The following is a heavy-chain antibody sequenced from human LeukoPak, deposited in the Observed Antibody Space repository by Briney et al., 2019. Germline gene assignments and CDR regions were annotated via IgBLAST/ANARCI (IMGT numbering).Heavy chain of an antibody. V-gene: IGHV3-21*04. CDR3: AKEGGRSSSSGNWFDP. J-gene: IGHJ5*02. Sequence: DSVKGRFTISRDNAKNSLYLQMNSLRAEDTAVYYCAKEGGRSSSSGNWFDPWGQGTLVTVSS. D-gene: IGHD6-6*01.